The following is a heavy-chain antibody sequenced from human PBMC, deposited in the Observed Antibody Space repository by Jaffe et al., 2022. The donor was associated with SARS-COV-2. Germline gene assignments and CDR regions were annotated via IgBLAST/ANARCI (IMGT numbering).Heavy chain of an antibody. J-gene: IGHJ3*02. Sequence: QVQLQQWGAGLLKPSETLSLTCAVYGGSFSGYYWSWIRQPPGKGLEWIGEINHSGSTNYNPSLKSRVTISVDTSKNQFSLKLSSVTAADTAVYYCARAITSRLGMVRGVTRRWGAFDIWGQGTMVTVSS. CDR1: GGSFSGYY. D-gene: IGHD3-10*01. CDR3: ARAITSRLGMVRGVTRRWGAFDI. V-gene: IGHV4-34*01. CDR2: INHSGST.